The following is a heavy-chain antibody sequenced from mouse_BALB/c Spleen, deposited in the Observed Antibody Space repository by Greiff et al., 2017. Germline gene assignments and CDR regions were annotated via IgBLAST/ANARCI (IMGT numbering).Heavy chain of an antibody. Sequence: EVQLQQSGTVLARPGASVKMSCKASGYTFTCYWMHWVKQRPGQGLEWIGAIYPGYGDTSYNQKFKGKAKLTAVTTTSTAYMELSSLTNEDSAVYYCTRDSGTSYAMDYWGQGTSVTVAS. CDR1: GYTFTCYW. J-gene: IGHJ4*01. CDR2: IYPGYGDT. D-gene: IGHD4-1*01. V-gene: IGHV1-5*01. CDR3: TRDSGTSYAMDY.